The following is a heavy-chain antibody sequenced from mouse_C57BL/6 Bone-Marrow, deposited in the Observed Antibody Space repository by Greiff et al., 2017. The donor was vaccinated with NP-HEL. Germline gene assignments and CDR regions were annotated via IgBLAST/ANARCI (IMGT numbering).Heavy chain of an antibody. CDR1: GYTFTSYG. CDR3: AREGGYGNYGFAY. CDR2: IYPRSGNT. Sequence: VKLMESGAELARPGASVKLSCKASGYTFTSYGISWVKQRTGQGLEWIGEIYPRSGNTYYNEKFKGKATLTADKSSSTAYMELRSLTSEDSAVYFCAREGGYGNYGFAYWGQGTLVTVSA. J-gene: IGHJ3*01. V-gene: IGHV1-81*01. D-gene: IGHD2-1*01.